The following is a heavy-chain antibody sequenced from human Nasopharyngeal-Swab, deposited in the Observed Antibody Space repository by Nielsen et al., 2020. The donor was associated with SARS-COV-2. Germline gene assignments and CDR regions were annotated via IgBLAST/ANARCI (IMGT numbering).Heavy chain of an antibody. J-gene: IGHJ1*01. Sequence: SVKVSCKASGDTFSSYAISWVRQAPGQGLEWMGGIIPIFGTANYAQKFQGRVTITADESTSTAYMELSSLTSEDTAVYYCANKVASAGPFTFQHWGQGTVVTVSS. V-gene: IGHV1-69*13. CDR3: ANKVASAGPFTFQH. CDR2: IIPIFGTA. D-gene: IGHD6-13*01. CDR1: GDTFSSYA.